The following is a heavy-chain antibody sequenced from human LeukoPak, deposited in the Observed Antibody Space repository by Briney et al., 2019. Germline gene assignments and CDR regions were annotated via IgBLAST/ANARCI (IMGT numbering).Heavy chain of an antibody. J-gene: IGHJ6*03. D-gene: IGHD2-2*01. CDR1: GYTFTTYG. CDR2: ISAYNDNT. CDR3: ARGQYQLLHYYYYYYYMDV. Sequence: ASVKVSCRASGYTFTTYGIIWVRQAPGQGLGWMGWISAYNDNTNYAQKLQGRVTMTTDTSTSTAYMELRSLRSDDTAVYYCARGQYQLLHYYYYYYYMDVWGKGTTVTVSS. V-gene: IGHV1-18*01.